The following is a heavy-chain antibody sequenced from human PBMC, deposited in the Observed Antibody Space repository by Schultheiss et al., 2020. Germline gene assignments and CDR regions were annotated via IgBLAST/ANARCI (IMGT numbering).Heavy chain of an antibody. V-gene: IGHV4-61*08. CDR2: VDHTGST. Sequence: SETLSLTCTVSGGSISSGDYYWGWIRQHPGKGLEYIGYVDHTGSTNYNPSLKSRVTISVDTSKNQFSLKLSSVTAADTAVYYCARGPDDYGDYGWFDPWGQGTLVTVSS. CDR3: ARGPDDYGDYGWFDP. CDR1: GGSISSGDYY. D-gene: IGHD4-17*01. J-gene: IGHJ5*02.